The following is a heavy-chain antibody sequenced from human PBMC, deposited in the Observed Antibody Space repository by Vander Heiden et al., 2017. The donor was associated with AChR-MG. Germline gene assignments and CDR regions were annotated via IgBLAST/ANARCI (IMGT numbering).Heavy chain of an antibody. D-gene: IGHD1-26*01. CDR2: ISYDGNNK. Sequence: QGHLVESGGGVVQPGRSLRLSCAASGFPFSSYAMHWVRQAPGKGLECVAVISYDGNNKYYADSVKGRFSISRDNSKNTLYLQMNSLRADDTAAYYCAKKDGGWVTSPPSDYWGQGTLVTVSS. CDR3: AKKDGGWVTSPPSDY. V-gene: IGHV3-30*18. J-gene: IGHJ4*02. CDR1: GFPFSSYA.